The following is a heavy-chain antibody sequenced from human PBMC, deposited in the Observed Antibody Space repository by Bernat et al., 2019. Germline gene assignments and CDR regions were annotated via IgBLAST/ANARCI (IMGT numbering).Heavy chain of an antibody. D-gene: IGHD1-26*01. Sequence: QVQLVESGGGVVQTERSQRLSCEASKFTFSSYGMHWVRQAPGKGLEWVAVIWHDGSNENYADSVKGRFTISRDNSKNTLYLQMNSLRAEDTAVYYCARDSFMGGDYYYGMDVWGQGTTVTVSS. CDR2: IWHDGSNE. J-gene: IGHJ6*02. V-gene: IGHV3-33*01. CDR1: KFTFSSYG. CDR3: ARDSFMGGDYYYGMDV.